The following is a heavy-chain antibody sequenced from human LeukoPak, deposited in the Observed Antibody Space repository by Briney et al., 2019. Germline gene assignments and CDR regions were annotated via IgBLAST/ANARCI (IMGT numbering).Heavy chain of an antibody. J-gene: IGHJ4*02. CDR3: ATRGVATIPRLGSSDY. Sequence: SETLSLTCTVSGGSISSSSYYWSWIRQPPGKGLEWIGEINHSGSTNYNPSLKSRVTISVDTSKNQFSLKLSSVTAADTAVYYCATRGVATIPRLGSSDYWGQGILVTVSS. D-gene: IGHD5-12*01. V-gene: IGHV4-39*07. CDR2: INHSGST. CDR1: GGSISSSSYY.